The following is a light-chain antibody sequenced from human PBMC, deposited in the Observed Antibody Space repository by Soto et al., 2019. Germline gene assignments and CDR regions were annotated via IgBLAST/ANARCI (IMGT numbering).Light chain of an antibody. J-gene: IGKJ2*01. V-gene: IGKV3-15*01. Sequence: EIVMTQSPATLSVSPGERATLSCRASQSVSSNLAWYQQKPGQAPRLLIYGASTRATGIPARFXXXGXGTXXXXXXXXXXXEDFAVYYCQQYNNWPPMYTFGQGTKLEIK. CDR2: GAS. CDR3: QQYNNWPPMYT. CDR1: QSVSSN.